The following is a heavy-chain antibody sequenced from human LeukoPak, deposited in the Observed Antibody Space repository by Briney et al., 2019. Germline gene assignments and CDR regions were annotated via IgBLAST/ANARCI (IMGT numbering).Heavy chain of an antibody. CDR1: GGSFSGYY. V-gene: IGHV4-34*01. D-gene: IGHD3-22*01. CDR2: INHSGST. CDR3: ARGLRPEKLGHYYDSSGYCPLFDY. Sequence: SETLSLTCAVYGGSFSGYYWSWIRQPPGKGLEWIGEINHSGSTNYNPSLKSRVTISVDTSKNQFSLKLSSVTAADTAVYYCARGLRPEKLGHYYDSSGYCPLFDYWGQGTLVTVSS. J-gene: IGHJ4*02.